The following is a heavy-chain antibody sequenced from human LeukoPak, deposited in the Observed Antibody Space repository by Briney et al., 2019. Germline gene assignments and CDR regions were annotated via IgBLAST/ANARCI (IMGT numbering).Heavy chain of an antibody. CDR3: ARESMVRGVIPPYYYYYMDV. V-gene: IGHV3-7*01. Sequence: KTGGSLRLSCAASGFTFSSYSMNWVRQAPGKGLEWVANIKQDGSEKYYVDSVKGRFTISRDNAKNSLYLQMNSLRAEDTAVYYCARESMVRGVIPPYYYYYMDVWGKGTTVTVSS. CDR2: IKQDGSEK. D-gene: IGHD3-10*01. J-gene: IGHJ6*03. CDR1: GFTFSSYS.